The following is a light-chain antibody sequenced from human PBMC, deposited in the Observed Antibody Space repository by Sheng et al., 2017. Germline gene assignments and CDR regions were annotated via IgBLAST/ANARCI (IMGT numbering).Light chain of an antibody. Sequence: EIVLTQSPATLSLSPGEGATLSCRASQSVSRYLAWYQQKPGQAPRLLIYDASNRATGIPARFSGSGSGTDFTLTISSLAPDDFAIYYCQQRLSWPLTFGGGTKVEVK. V-gene: IGKV3-11*01. J-gene: IGKJ4*01. CDR3: QQRLSWPLT. CDR2: DAS. CDR1: QSVSRY.